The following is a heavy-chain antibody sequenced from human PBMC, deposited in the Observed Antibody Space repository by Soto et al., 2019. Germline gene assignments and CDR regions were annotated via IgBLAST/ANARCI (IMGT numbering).Heavy chain of an antibody. D-gene: IGHD3-22*01. CDR3: TRIGQLSWAVVTSSGYYGWFDP. Sequence: GASVKVSCKASGGTFSSYAISWVRQAPGQGLEWMGGIIPIFGTANYAQKFQGRVTITADKSTSTAYMELSSLRSEDTAVYYCTRIGQLSWAVVTSSGYYGWFDPWGQGTLVTVSS. CDR1: GGTFSSYA. V-gene: IGHV1-69*06. J-gene: IGHJ5*02. CDR2: IIPIFGTA.